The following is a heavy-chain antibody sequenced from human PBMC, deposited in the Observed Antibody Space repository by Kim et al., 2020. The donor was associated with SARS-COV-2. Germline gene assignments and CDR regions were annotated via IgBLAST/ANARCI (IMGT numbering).Heavy chain of an antibody. CDR3: AAVNQLEIDY. J-gene: IGHJ4*02. CDR2: NT. V-gene: IGHV1-58*01. D-gene: IGHD1-1*01. Sequence: NTNYAQKFQERVTITRDMSTSTAYMELNSLRSEDTAVYYCAAVNQLEIDYWGQGTLVTVSS.